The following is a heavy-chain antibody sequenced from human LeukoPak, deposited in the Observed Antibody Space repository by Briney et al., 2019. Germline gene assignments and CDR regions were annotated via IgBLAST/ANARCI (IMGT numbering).Heavy chain of an antibody. CDR2: IGGSGGST. CDR3: AKEGCTSPSCYSNC. D-gene: IGHD2-2*01. J-gene: IGHJ4*02. CDR1: GFSFSSYA. Sequence: GGSLRLSCAASGFSFSSYAMSWVRQTPGKGLEWVAVIGGSGGSTSYADSVKGRLTISRDDSKNTLYLQMNSLRVEDTDIYYCAKEGCTSPSCYSNCWGQGTLVTVSS. V-gene: IGHV3-23*01.